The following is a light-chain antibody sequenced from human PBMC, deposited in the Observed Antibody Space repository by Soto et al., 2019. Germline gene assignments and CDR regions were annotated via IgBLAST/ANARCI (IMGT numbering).Light chain of an antibody. CDR1: SSDVGGYNY. J-gene: IGLJ1*01. V-gene: IGLV2-14*01. CDR3: SSYTSSSTPYV. Sequence: QSALTQPASVSGSPGQSITISCTGTSSDVGGYNYVSWYQQHPGKAHKLMIYEVSNRPSGVSNRFSGSKSGNTASLTISGLQAEDEADYYCSSYTSSSTPYVFGTGTKVTVL. CDR2: EVS.